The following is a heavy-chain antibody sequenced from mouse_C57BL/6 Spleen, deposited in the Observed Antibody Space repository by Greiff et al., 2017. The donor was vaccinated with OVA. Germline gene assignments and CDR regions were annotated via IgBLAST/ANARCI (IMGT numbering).Heavy chain of an antibody. V-gene: IGHV1-82*01. CDR1: GYAFSSSW. J-gene: IGHJ3*01. CDR2: IYPGDGDT. D-gene: IGHD1-1*01. CDR3: ATNYDGSEGFAY. Sequence: QVQLQQSGPELVKPGASVKISCKASGYAFSSSWMNWVKQRPGKGLEWIGRIYPGDGDTNYNGKFKGKATLTADKSSSTAYMQLSSLTSEDSAVYFCATNYDGSEGFAYWGQGTLVTVSA.